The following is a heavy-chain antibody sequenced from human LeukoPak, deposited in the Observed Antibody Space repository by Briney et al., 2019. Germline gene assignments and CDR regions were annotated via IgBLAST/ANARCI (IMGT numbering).Heavy chain of an antibody. CDR1: GYTFTSYG. V-gene: IGHV1-18*01. CDR2: ISAYNGNT. D-gene: IGHD3-10*01. CDR3: AREAAYYGSGSSIGYYYYYYMDV. J-gene: IGHJ6*03. Sequence: GASVKVSCKASGYTFTSYGISWVRQAPGQGLEWMGWISAYNGNTNYAQKLQGRVTMTTDTSTSTAYMELRSLRSDDTAVYYCAREAAYYGSGSSIGYYYYYYMDVWGKGTTVTISS.